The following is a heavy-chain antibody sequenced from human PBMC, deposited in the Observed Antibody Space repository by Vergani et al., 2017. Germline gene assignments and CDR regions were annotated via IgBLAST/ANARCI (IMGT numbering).Heavy chain of an antibody. D-gene: IGHD2-2*01. Sequence: QVQLQESGPGLVKPSQTLTLTCTVSGGSISSGGYYWSWIRQHPGKGLEWIGYIYYSGSTYYNPFLKSRVTISVDTSENQFSLNLSSVTAADTAVYYCARSYCSATRCYSSIAFDLWGQGTQVTISS. CDR1: GGSISSGGYY. CDR2: IYYSGST. V-gene: IGHV4-30-4*08. CDR3: ARSYCSATRCYSSIAFDL. J-gene: IGHJ3*01.